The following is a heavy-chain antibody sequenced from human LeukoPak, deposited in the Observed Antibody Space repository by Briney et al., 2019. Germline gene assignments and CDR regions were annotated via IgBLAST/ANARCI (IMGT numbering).Heavy chain of an antibody. D-gene: IGHD3-10*01. Sequence: PGGSLRLSCAASGFTFSSYAMSWVRQAPGKGLEWVSAISGSGGSTYYADSVKGRFTISRDNSKNTLYLQMNSLRAEDTAVYYCARAGRSITMVRGAIDYWGQGTLVTVSS. CDR1: GFTFSSYA. J-gene: IGHJ4*02. CDR2: ISGSGGST. V-gene: IGHV3-23*01. CDR3: ARAGRSITMVRGAIDY.